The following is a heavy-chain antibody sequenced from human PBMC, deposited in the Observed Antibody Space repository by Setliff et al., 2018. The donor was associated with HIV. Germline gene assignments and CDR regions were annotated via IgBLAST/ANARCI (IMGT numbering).Heavy chain of an antibody. Sequence: SETLSLTCTVSGASTSSHYWSWIRQSPGKGLEWIGSIYYSETTNNNPSLKSRVTISVDTSKNQLSLKLRSVTAADTAVYYCARDPGGLYCRSTSCQGGCFDPWGQGTLVTVSS. CDR2: IYYSETT. CDR3: ARDPGGLYCRSTSCQGGCFDP. D-gene: IGHD2-2*01. J-gene: IGHJ5*02. CDR1: GASTSSHY. V-gene: IGHV4-59*11.